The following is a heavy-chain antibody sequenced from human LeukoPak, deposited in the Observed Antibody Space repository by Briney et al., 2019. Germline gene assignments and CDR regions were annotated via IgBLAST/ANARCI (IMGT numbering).Heavy chain of an antibody. CDR3: ARTGHYQFDS. V-gene: IGHV1-18*01. CDR1: GYSFTDYD. CDR2: VSIYNDNT. J-gene: IGHJ4*02. D-gene: IGHD3-9*01. Sequence: ASVKLSCNASGYSFTDYDFRWVRQAPAQGLEWLGWVSIYNDNTNYAREFQDRITMTTDISTSTAYMELKSLTSDDTAVYFCARTGHYQFDSWGQGTLVTVSS.